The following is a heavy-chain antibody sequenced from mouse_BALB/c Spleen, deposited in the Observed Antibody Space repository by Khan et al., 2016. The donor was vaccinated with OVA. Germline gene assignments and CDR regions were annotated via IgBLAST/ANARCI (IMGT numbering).Heavy chain of an antibody. J-gene: IGHJ1*01. CDR1: GFSLSSYG. Sequence: QMQLEESGPSLVAPSQSLSITCTVSGFSLSSYGVHWVRQPPGKGLEWLGVIWAGGSTNYNSALMSRLSISKDNSKSQVFLKMNSLQTDDTAMYYCARYYGNYGWYFDVWGAGTTVTVSS. V-gene: IGHV2-9*02. CDR2: IWAGGST. CDR3: ARYYGNYGWYFDV. D-gene: IGHD2-1*01.